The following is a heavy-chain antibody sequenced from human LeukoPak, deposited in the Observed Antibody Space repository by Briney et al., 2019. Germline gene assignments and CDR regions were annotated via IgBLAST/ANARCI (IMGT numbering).Heavy chain of an antibody. D-gene: IGHD3-10*01. J-gene: IGHJ4*02. V-gene: IGHV3-23*01. CDR2: ISGSGDTT. Sequence: GGSLRLSCAASGFTFSAYAMSLVRQAPGKGLEWVSAISGSGDTTYYADSVKGRFTISRDNSKNTLYLQMNSLRAEDTAVYYCAKGTMVRGDRDYWGQGTLVTVPS. CDR1: GFTFSAYA. CDR3: AKGTMVRGDRDY.